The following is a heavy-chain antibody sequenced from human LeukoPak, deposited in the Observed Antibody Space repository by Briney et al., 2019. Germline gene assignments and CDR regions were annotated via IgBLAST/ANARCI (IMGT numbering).Heavy chain of an antibody. D-gene: IGHD1-7*01. CDR1: GGSISSSSYY. V-gene: IGHV4-39*01. Sequence: KPSETLSLTCTVSGGSISSSSYYWGWIRQPPGKGLEWIGSIYYSGSTYYNPSLKSRVTIPVDTSKNQFSLKLSSVTAADTAVYYCARRGKYNWNYVGGSPVWGQGTLVTVSS. CDR3: ARRGKYNWNYVGGSPV. J-gene: IGHJ4*02. CDR2: IYYSGST.